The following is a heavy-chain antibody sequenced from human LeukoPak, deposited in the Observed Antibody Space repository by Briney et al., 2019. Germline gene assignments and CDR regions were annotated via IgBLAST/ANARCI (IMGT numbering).Heavy chain of an antibody. CDR3: AREWTPYFDY. V-gene: IGHV4-4*07. CDR1: GGSISSYY. J-gene: IGHJ4*02. D-gene: IGHD3/OR15-3a*01. CDR2: IYTSGST. Sequence: PSETLSLTCTVSGGSISSYYWSWIRQPAGKGLEWIGRIYTSGSTNYNPSLKSRVTISLDMSKNQFSLRLGSVTAADTAVYYCAREWTPYFDYWGQGTLVTVSS.